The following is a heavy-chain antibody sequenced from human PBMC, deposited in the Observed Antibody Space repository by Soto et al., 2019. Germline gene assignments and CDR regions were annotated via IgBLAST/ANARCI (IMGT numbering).Heavy chain of an antibody. J-gene: IGHJ4*02. CDR1: GFTFTRYS. Sequence: GGSLRLSCAASGFTFTRYSMNWVRQAPGKGLEWVSSISSTTNYIYYGDSMKGRFTISRDNAKNSLYLEMNSLRAEDTAVYYCARESEDLTSNFDYWGQGTLFTVSS. CDR3: ARESEDLTSNFDY. CDR2: ISSTTNYI. V-gene: IGHV3-21*06.